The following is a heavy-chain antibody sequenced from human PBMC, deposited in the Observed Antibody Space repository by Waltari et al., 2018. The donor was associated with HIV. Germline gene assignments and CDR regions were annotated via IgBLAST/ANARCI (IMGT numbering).Heavy chain of an antibody. CDR3: ARHSGSMGGAFDV. D-gene: IGHD3-10*01. CDR2: LDHSGST. CDR1: GGSVTHYY. Sequence: QLQLQESGPGLAKPSETLSLTCTVSGGSVTHYYWSWIRQPPGKGLEVIGYLDHSGSTNITPSLKSRVTTSVARSKSRFCLNRTAVTAPDTAVYYCARHSGSMGGAFDVWGQGTMVTVSS. V-gene: IGHV4-59*08. J-gene: IGHJ3*01.